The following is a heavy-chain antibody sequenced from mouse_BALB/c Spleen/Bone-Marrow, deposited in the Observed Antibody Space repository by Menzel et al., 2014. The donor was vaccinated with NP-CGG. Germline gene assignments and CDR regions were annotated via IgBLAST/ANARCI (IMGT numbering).Heavy chain of an antibody. V-gene: IGHV5-6*02. CDR3: AQYGI. CDR1: GFTFSSYG. CDR2: ISSGGSYT. D-gene: IGHD2-10*02. Sequence: EVMLVESGGDLVKPGGSLKLSCAASGFTFSSYGMSWVRQTPDKRLEWVATISSGGSYTYYPDSVKGRFTISRDNAKNTLYLQMSSLKSEDTAIYYCAQYGIWGQGTLVTVSA. J-gene: IGHJ3*01.